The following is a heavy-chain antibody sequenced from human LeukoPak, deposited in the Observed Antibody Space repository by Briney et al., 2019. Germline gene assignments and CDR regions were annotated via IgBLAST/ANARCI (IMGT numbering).Heavy chain of an antibody. CDR2: IWYDGSNK. D-gene: IGHD6-6*01. V-gene: IGHV3-33*01. CDR1: GFTFSSYG. Sequence: GGSLRLSCAASGFTFSSYGMHWVRQAPGKGLEWVAVIWYDGSNKYYADSVKGRFTISRDNSKNTLYLQMNSLRAEDTAVYYCATGPRGGSPYYFDYWGQGTLVTVSS. CDR3: ATGPRGGSPYYFDY. J-gene: IGHJ4*02.